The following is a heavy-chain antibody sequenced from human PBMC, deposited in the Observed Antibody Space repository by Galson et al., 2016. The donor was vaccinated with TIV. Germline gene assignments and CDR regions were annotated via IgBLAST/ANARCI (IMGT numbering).Heavy chain of an antibody. Sequence: SVKVSCKASGYTLTIYGFSWVRQAPGQGLEWMGWISAFHGQTDYAQKFQGRVTMTTDTSTSTSYMELTSLRSDDTAIYYCAKGYRGPAAGTDYFDYWGQGTLVTVSS. D-gene: IGHD6-13*01. J-gene: IGHJ4*02. V-gene: IGHV1-18*01. CDR2: ISAFHGQT. CDR1: GYTLTIYG. CDR3: AKGYRGPAAGTDYFDY.